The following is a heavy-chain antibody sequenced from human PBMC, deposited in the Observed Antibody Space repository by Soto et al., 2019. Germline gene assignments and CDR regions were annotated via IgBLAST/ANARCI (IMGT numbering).Heavy chain of an antibody. CDR1: GGSISSSSYY. Sequence: SETLSLTCTVSGGSISSSSYYWGWIRQPPGKGLEWIGSIYYSGSTYYNPSLKSRVTISVDTSKNQFSLKLSSVTAADTAVYYCARDPLAWQHGARPGSDTFDIWGQGTMVTVSS. D-gene: IGHD6-13*01. CDR2: IYYSGST. CDR3: ARDPLAWQHGARPGSDTFDI. V-gene: IGHV4-39*02. J-gene: IGHJ3*02.